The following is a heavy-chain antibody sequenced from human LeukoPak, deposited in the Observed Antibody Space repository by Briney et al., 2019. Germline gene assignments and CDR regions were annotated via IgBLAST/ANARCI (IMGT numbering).Heavy chain of an antibody. CDR1: GGSISSYY. Sequence: PSETLSLTCTVSGGSISSYYWSWIRQPPGKGLEWIGYIYYSGSTNYNPSLKSRVTISVDTSKNQFSLKLSSVTAADTAVYYCARVKKWAPATKRYFDYWGRGTLVTVSS. D-gene: IGHD2-2*01. CDR2: IYYSGST. CDR3: ARVKKWAPATKRYFDY. J-gene: IGHJ4*02. V-gene: IGHV4-59*01.